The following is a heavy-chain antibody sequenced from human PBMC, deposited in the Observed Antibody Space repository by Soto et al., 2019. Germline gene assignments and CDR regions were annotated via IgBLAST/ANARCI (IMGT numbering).Heavy chain of an antibody. D-gene: IGHD2-2*01. CDR2: INHSGST. CDR3: GRAIIGVVPADMPVDRVARHDAFAL. CDR1: GGSFSGYY. J-gene: IGHJ3*01. V-gene: IGHV4-34*01. Sequence: QVQLQQWGAGLLKPSETLSLTCAVYGGSFSGYYWSWIRQPPGKGLEWIGEINHSGSTNYNPSRKSRVTMSVDTPSSQFPLKLISVPAADTGVYYCGRAIIGVVPADMPVDRVARHDAFALWGQGTMVTVSS.